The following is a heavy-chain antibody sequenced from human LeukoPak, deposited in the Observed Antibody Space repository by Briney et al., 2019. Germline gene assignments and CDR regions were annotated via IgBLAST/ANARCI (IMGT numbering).Heavy chain of an antibody. CDR3: ARDGGSSWSAYYYYGMDV. CDR1: GYTFTSYY. D-gene: IGHD6-13*01. CDR2: INPSGGST. J-gene: IGHJ6*02. Sequence: ALVKVSCKASGYTFTSYYMHWVRQAPGQGLEWMGIINPSGGSTSYAQKFQGRVTMTRDTSTSTVYMELSSLRSEDTAVYYCARDGGSSWSAYYYYGMDVWGQGTTVTVSS. V-gene: IGHV1-46*01.